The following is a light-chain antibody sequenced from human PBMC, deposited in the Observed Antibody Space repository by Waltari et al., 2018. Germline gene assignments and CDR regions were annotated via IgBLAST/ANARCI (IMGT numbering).Light chain of an antibody. CDR1: QTLLYSSNNKNY. CDR3: QQYYSTPPT. V-gene: IGKV4-1*01. CDR2: WAS. J-gene: IGKJ5*01. Sequence: DIVMTQSPDYLAVSLGERATINCKSSQTLLYSSNNKNYLAWYQQKPGQPPKLLIYWASARESGVPDRFSGSGSGTDFTLTISSLQAEDVAVYYCQQYYSTPPTFGQGTRLEIK.